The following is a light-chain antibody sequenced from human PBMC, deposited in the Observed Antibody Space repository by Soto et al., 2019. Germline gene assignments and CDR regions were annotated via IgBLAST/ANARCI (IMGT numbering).Light chain of an antibody. Sequence: QSALTQPASVSGSPGQSITISCTRTSTDVGGYNYVSWYQQHPGKAPKLIIYEVSNRPSGVSNRFSGSKSDNTASLTISGLQAEDEADYYCSSYTGSNTLYVFGTGTKVTVL. J-gene: IGLJ1*01. CDR3: SSYTGSNTLYV. V-gene: IGLV2-14*01. CDR1: STDVGGYNY. CDR2: EVS.